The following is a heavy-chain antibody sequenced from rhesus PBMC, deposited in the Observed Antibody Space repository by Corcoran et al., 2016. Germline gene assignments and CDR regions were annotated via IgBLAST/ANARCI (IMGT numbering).Heavy chain of an antibody. CDR1: GGAISDDYY. J-gene: IGHJ4*01. D-gene: IGHD5-42*01. V-gene: IGHV4-106*01. CDR2: IYGSAGGT. CDR3: ARRGDIFFDY. Sequence: QVQLQESGPGLVKPSETLSLTCAVSGGAISDDYYWSWIRKPPGKGLEWIGYIYGSAGGTNYNPSLKNRFTISIDTAKNQFSLKLSSVTAADTAVYYWARRGDIFFDYWGQGVLVTVSS.